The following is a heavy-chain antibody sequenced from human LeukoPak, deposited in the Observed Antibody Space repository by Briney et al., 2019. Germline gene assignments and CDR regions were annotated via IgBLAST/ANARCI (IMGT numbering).Heavy chain of an antibody. CDR1: GFTFSSYG. CDR2: ISGSGGST. Sequence: GGTLRLSCAASGFTFSSYGMSWVRQAPGKGLEWVSAISGSGGSTYYADSVKGRFTISRDNSKNTLYLQMNSLRAEDTAVYYCASLLEDSSSWYLGYWGQGTLVTVSS. CDR3: ASLLEDSSSWYLGY. D-gene: IGHD6-13*01. J-gene: IGHJ4*02. V-gene: IGHV3-23*01.